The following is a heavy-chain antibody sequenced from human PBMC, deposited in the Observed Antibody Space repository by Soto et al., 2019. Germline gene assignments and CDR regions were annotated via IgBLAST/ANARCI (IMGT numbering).Heavy chain of an antibody. CDR2: IYHSGST. V-gene: IGHV4-38-2*01. J-gene: IGHJ5*02. D-gene: IGHD6-13*01. CDR3: SFFWDSSQWGLFAP. Sequence: PSRTLSLTCAVSGYSISSCYYWGWIRQPPGKGLEWIGSIYHSGSTYYNPSLKSRVTISVDTSKNQFSLKLSSVTAADTAVYYYSFFWDSSQWGLFAPWAQRTPVT. CDR1: GYSISSCYY.